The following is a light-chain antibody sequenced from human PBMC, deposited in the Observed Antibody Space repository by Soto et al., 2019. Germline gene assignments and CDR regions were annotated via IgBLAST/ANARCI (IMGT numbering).Light chain of an antibody. CDR1: QSISTW. V-gene: IGKV1-5*01. CDR3: QQYNSYWT. Sequence: DIQMTQSPSTLSASVGDRVTITCRASQSISTWLAWHQQKPGKAPKLLIYDASSLENGVPSRFSGSGSGTEFTLTISSLQPDDFATYYCQQYNSYWTFGQGTKVDI. J-gene: IGKJ1*01. CDR2: DAS.